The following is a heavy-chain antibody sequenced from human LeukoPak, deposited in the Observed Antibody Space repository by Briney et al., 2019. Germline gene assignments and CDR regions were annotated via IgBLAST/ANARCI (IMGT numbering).Heavy chain of an antibody. CDR2: IIPVFGTA. CDR1: GGTFSSYA. Sequence: GSSVKVSCKASGGTFSSYAISWVRQAPGQGLEWMGGIIPVFGTANYAQKFQGRVTITADESTSTAYVELSSLRSEDTAVYYCARDLAVRGVEWFDPWGQGTLVTVSS. CDR3: ARDLAVRGVEWFDP. V-gene: IGHV1-69*01. J-gene: IGHJ5*02. D-gene: IGHD3-10*01.